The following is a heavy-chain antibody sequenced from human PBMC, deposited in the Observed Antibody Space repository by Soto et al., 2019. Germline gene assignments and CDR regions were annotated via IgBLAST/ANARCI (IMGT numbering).Heavy chain of an antibody. J-gene: IGHJ3*02. CDR2: INAYNGDT. D-gene: IGHD1-26*01. CDR3: ARDRRIVGVTGDAFDI. V-gene: IGHV1-18*01. CDR1: GYTFPRYG. Sequence: QVQLVQSGAEVKKPGASVKVSCKASGYTFPRYGVSWVRQAPGQGLEWMGRINAYNGDTNYAQKFQGRVTVTTDTSKNAAYVGLMGLRPDNTALYYCARDRRIVGVTGDAFDIWGQGTLFAVSS.